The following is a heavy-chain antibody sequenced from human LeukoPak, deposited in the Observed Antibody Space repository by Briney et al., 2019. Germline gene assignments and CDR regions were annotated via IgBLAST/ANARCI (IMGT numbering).Heavy chain of an antibody. J-gene: IGHJ6*02. CDR1: GFTFSNYA. CDR3: ARDRGSYFSYGMDV. CDR2: ISGSGDTT. Sequence: GGSLRLSCAASGFTFSNYAMSWVRQAPGKGLEWVSGISGSGDTTLYADSERGRFTISRDNSKNSLYLQMNSLRAEDTALYYCARDRGSYFSYGMDVWGQGTTVTVSS. D-gene: IGHD1-26*01. V-gene: IGHV3-20*04.